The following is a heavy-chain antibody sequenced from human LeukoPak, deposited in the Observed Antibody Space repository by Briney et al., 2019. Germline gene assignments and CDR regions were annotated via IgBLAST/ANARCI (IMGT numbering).Heavy chain of an antibody. J-gene: IGHJ5*02. CDR3: ARTRTRAYGRVWGEYNWFDP. CDR1: GYTFTSYD. V-gene: IGHV1-8*01. Sequence: ASVKVSCKAPGYTFTSYDINCVRQATGQGLEWMGFMHLKRGNTAYAQKFQGRATMTTNNTISTAYMELSSLRSEDTAVYYCARTRTRAYGRVWGEYNWFDPWGQGTLVTVSS. CDR2: MHLKRGNT. D-gene: IGHD3-16*01.